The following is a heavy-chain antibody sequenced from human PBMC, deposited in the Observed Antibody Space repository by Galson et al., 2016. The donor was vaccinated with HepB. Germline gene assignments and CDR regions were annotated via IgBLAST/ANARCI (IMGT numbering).Heavy chain of an antibody. CDR3: ARESGYLDS. CDR2: LYYGWSA. D-gene: IGHD3-10*01. J-gene: IGHJ4*02. Sequence: SETLSPTCNVSGASVSVHSYYWSWIRQPPGKGLEWIGSLYYGWSANYNSSLKSRVPISLDTSKNQISLSLSSVTAADTAIYFCARESGYLDSWGQGALVSVSS. V-gene: IGHV4-61*01. CDR1: GASVSVHSYY.